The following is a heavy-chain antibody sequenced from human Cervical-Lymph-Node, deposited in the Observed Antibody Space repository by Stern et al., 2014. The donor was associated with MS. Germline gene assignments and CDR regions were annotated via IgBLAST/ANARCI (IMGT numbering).Heavy chain of an antibody. CDR2: MNPNGGHT. J-gene: IGHJ4*02. Sequence: QVQLVQSGAEVKKPGASVKVYCKASGYTFTSYDINWVRQATGQGLEWMGWMNPNGGHTGYAQKFQGRVTMTRNTSISTTYMELSSLRSEDTAVYYCARATIHGIVRPDYWGQGTLVTVSS. CDR3: ARATIHGIVRPDY. CDR1: GYTFTSYD. V-gene: IGHV1-8*01. D-gene: IGHD1-26*01.